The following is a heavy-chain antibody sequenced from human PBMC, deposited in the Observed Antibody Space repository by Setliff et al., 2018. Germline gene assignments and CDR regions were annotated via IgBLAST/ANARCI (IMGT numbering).Heavy chain of an antibody. CDR2: IYSGVST. Sequence: LRLSCAASGFTVSRNYMSWVRPAPGKGLEWVSVIYSGVSTYYADSVNGRFTISRDNSENTVYLQMNSLSEEDTAIYYCAKDLYISRSLGYFDYWGQGTPVTVSS. D-gene: IGHD3-16*01. V-gene: IGHV3-66*01. CDR1: GFTVSRNY. CDR3: AKDLYISRSLGYFDY. J-gene: IGHJ4*02.